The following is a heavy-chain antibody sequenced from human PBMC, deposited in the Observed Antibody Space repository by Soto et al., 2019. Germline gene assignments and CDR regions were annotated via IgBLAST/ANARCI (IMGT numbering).Heavy chain of an antibody. J-gene: IGHJ4*02. V-gene: IGHV4-30-4*01. CDR2: IYYSGST. D-gene: IGHD5-12*01. CDR1: CGSISSGDYY. CDR3: ARDTATGDFDY. Sequence: SETLSLTCTVSCGSISSGDYYWSLIRQPPGKGLEWIGYIYYSGSTYYNPSLKSRVTISVDTSKNQFSLKLSSVTAADTAVYYCARDTATGDFDYWGQGTLVTVSS.